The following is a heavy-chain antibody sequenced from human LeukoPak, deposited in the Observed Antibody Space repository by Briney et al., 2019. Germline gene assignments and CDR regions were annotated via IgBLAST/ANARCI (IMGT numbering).Heavy chain of an antibody. D-gene: IGHD3-10*01. V-gene: IGHV4-34*01. CDR1: GGSFSGYY. CDR3: ARAGRYYYGSGSYPDC. Sequence: PSETLSLTCAVYGGSFSGYYWSWIRQPPGKGLEWIGEINHSGSTNYNPSLKSRVTISVDTSKNQFSLKLSSVTAADTAVYYCARAGRYYYGSGSYPDCWGQGTLVTVSS. J-gene: IGHJ4*02. CDR2: INHSGST.